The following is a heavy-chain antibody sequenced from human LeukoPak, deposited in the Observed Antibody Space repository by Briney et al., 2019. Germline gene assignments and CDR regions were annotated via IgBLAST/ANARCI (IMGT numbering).Heavy chain of an antibody. V-gene: IGHV3-11*06. CDR1: GFTFSDYY. CDR2: ISSSSGYT. J-gene: IGHJ4*02. D-gene: IGHD2-8*01. CDR3: ARVDEGRNGVTVGY. Sequence: PGGSLRLSCAASGFTFSDYYMSWIRQAPGKGLEWVSYISSSSGYTNYAGSVKGRFTISRDNAKNSLYLQMNSLRAEDTAVYYCARVDEGRNGVTVGYWGQGTLVTVSS.